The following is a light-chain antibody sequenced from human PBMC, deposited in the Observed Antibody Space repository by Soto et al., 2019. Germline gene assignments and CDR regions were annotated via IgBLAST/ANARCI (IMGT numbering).Light chain of an antibody. CDR2: EVN. V-gene: IGLV2-14*01. Sequence: QSALTQPASVSGSPGQSITISCTGTSSDVGGYNYVSWYQQHPGKAPKLMIYEVNNRPSGVSNRFSGSKSGNTASLTISGLQAEDEADYYCSSYTSSSTWVFGGGTKPPS. CDR3: SSYTSSSTWV. J-gene: IGLJ3*02. CDR1: SSDVGGYNY.